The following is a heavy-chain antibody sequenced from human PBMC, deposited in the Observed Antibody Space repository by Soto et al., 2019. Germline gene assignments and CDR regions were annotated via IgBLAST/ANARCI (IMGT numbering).Heavy chain of an antibody. Sequence: PSETLSLTCPVYGGSFSGYYWSWIRQPPGKGLEWIGEINHSGITNYNPSLKSRVTISVDTSKNQFSLKLSSVTAADTAVYYCARGRHIVVVPAAIYYYGMDVWGQGTTVTVSS. CDR2: INHSGIT. V-gene: IGHV4-34*01. CDR1: GGSFSGYY. D-gene: IGHD2-2*01. J-gene: IGHJ6*02. CDR3: ARGRHIVVVPAAIYYYGMDV.